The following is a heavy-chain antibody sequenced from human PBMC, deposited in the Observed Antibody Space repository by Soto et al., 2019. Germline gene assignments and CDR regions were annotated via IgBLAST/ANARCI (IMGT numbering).Heavy chain of an antibody. D-gene: IGHD4-17*01. CDR1: GGSISSGGYY. V-gene: IGHV4-31*03. CDR2: IYYSGST. Sequence: SETLSLTCTVSGGSISSGGYYWSWIRQHPGKGLEWIGYIYYSGSTYYKPSLKSRVTISVDTSKNQFSLKLSSVTAADTAVYYCARGSTTEKVDSWGQGTLVTVSS. J-gene: IGHJ4*02. CDR3: ARGSTTEKVDS.